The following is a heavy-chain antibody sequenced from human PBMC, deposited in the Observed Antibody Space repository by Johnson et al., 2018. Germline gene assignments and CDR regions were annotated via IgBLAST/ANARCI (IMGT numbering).Heavy chain of an antibody. CDR2: IWYAGSNK. V-gene: IGHV3-33*01. J-gene: IGHJ6*02. CDR1: GFTFSSYG. D-gene: IGHD5-18*01. Sequence: VQLVESGGGVVQXGRSXRLXCAASGFTFSSYGMHWVRQAPGTGLEWVAVIWYAGSNKYYADSVKGRFTISRDNSKNTLYLQMNSLSAEDTAVYYCARARSWGIQLYYDYYGMDVWGQGTTVTVSS. CDR3: ARARSWGIQLYYDYYGMDV.